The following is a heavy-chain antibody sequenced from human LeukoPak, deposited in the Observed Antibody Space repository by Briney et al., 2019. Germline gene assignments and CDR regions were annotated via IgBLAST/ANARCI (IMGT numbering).Heavy chain of an antibody. D-gene: IGHD3-16*01. CDR1: GFTFSSYW. V-gene: IGHV3-74*01. CDR3: ARSVGPRFGPFDP. Sequence: PGGSLRLSCAASGFTFSSYWMHWVRQAPGKGLVWVSRINTDGSSTSYADSVKGRFTISRDNAKNTLYLQMNSLRAEDTAVYYCARSVGPRFGPFDPWGQGTLVTVSS. J-gene: IGHJ5*02. CDR2: INTDGSST.